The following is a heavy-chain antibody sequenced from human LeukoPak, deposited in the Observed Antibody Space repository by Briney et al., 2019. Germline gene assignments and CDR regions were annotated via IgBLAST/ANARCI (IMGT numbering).Heavy chain of an antibody. CDR2: ISHDGFI. V-gene: IGHV3-74*01. J-gene: IGHJ4*02. D-gene: IGHD5-24*01. CDR3: ARDWVYKIDY. Sequence: GSLTLSCETAGFTFSSYVMHWVRRTPGKGLVWVSRISHDGFISYADSVKGRFTISRDNAKNTLILQMNSLRAEDTAVYYCARDWVYKIDYWGRGTLVTVSS. CDR1: GFTFSSYV.